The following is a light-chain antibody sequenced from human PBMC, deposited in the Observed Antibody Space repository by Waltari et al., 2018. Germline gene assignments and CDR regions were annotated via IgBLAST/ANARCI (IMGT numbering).Light chain of an antibody. CDR3: QQYHSSLYT. J-gene: IGKJ2*01. Sequence: IGLTQSPAILSLSPGETATLSCEASQSVWNTYLAWYQHKPGQAPRLLIYDGSARATGTPDRFSGSGAATQFTLTISRLEPEDFALYYCQQYHSSLYTFGQGTRLEMK. CDR1: QSVWNTY. V-gene: IGKV3D-20*01. CDR2: DGS.